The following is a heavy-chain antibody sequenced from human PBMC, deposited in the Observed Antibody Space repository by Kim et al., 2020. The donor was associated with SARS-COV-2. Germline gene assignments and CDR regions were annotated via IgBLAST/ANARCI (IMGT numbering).Heavy chain of an antibody. J-gene: IGHJ4*02. CDR2: IKSKTDGGTT. V-gene: IGHV3-15*01. Sequence: GGSLRLSCAASGFTFSNAWMSWVRQAPGKGLEWVGRIKSKTDGGTTDYAAPVKGRFTISRDDSKNTLYLQMNSLKTEDTAVYYCTTVNYYDSSGYPRWGQGTLVTVSS. D-gene: IGHD3-22*01. CDR1: GFTFSNAW. CDR3: TTVNYYDSSGYPR.